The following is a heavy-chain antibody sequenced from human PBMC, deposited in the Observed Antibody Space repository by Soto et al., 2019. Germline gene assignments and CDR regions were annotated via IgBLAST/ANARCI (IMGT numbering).Heavy chain of an antibody. D-gene: IGHD5-18*01. CDR3: ARTGDTAIASPFDY. V-gene: IGHV1-8*01. CDR2: RNPNSGNT. CDR1: GYTFTSYD. J-gene: IGHJ4*02. Sequence: QVQLVQSGAEVKKPGDSVKVSCKASGYTFTSYDINWVRQATGQGLEWMGWRNPNSGNTGYAQKFQGRVTMTRNTSISTAYMELSSLRSEDTAVYYCARTGDTAIASPFDYWGQGTLVTVSS.